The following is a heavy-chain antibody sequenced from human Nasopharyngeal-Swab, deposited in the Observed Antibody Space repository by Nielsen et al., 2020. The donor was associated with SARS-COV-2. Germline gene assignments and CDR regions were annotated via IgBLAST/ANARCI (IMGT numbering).Heavy chain of an antibody. Sequence: WIRQPTGKGLEWIGSIYYSGSTYYSPSLKSRVTISVDMSKNQFTLKLSSVTAADTAVYYCARPGYDSSGYSSYFDYWGQGTLVTVSS. D-gene: IGHD3-22*01. CDR2: IYYSGST. CDR3: ARPGYDSSGYSSYFDY. J-gene: IGHJ4*02. V-gene: IGHV4-39*01.